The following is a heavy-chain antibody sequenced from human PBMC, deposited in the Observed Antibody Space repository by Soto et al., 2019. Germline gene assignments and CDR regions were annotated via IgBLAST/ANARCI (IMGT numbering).Heavy chain of an antibody. Sequence: QVQLVQSGAEVKKPGSSVKVSCKASGGTFSSYAISWVRQAPGQGLEWMGGIIPIFGTANYAQKFQGRVTINADESTSKAYMEPSSLRSEHTAVYYCARDQSRRELPLLYYWGQGTLVTVSS. V-gene: IGHV1-69*01. CDR3: ARDQSRRELPLLYY. CDR2: IIPIFGTA. D-gene: IGHD1-7*01. CDR1: GGTFSSYA. J-gene: IGHJ4*02.